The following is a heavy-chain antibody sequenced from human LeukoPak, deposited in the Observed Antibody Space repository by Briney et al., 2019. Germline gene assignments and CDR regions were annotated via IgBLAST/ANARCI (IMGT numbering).Heavy chain of an antibody. Sequence: PGGSLRLSCAASGFTFSSCWMHWVRQAPGKGLVWVSRISTDGTYTEYADSVKGRFTISRDNAKDTLYLQMNSLRAEDTAVYYCARRDCDSIKCRGSNWFDPWGQGTLVSVSS. CDR3: ARRDCDSIKCRGSNWFDP. CDR1: GFTFSSCW. J-gene: IGHJ5*02. V-gene: IGHV3-74*03. D-gene: IGHD3-22*01. CDR2: ISTDGTYT.